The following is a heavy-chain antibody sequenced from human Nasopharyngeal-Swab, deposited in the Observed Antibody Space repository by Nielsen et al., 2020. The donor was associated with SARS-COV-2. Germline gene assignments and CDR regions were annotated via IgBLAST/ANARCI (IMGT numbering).Heavy chain of an antibody. J-gene: IGHJ4*02. V-gene: IGHV4-61*05. CDR2: INHSGST. D-gene: IGHD3-10*01. Sequence: SETLSLTCTVSGGSISSSSYYWGWIRQAPGKGLEWIGEINHSGSTNYNPSLKSRVTISVDPSKNQFSLKLHSVTAADTAVYYCARVLVSLTGDLDSWGRGTPVTVSS. CDR1: GGSISSSSYY. CDR3: ARVLVSLTGDLDS.